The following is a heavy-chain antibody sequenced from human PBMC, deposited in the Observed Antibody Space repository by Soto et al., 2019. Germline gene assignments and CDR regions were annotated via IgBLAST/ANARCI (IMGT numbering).Heavy chain of an antibody. Sequence: QVPLVQSGAEVKKPGASVEVSCKASGYTFTSYGISWVRQAPGQGLEWMGWISAYNGNTNYAQKLQGRVTMTTDTCTSTAYMELRSLRSDDTAVYYCARDGAMVGGVIIQHWFDPWGQGTLVTVAS. D-gene: IGHD3-10*01. CDR3: ARDGAMVGGVIIQHWFDP. CDR1: GYTFTSYG. J-gene: IGHJ5*02. CDR2: ISAYNGNT. V-gene: IGHV1-18*01.